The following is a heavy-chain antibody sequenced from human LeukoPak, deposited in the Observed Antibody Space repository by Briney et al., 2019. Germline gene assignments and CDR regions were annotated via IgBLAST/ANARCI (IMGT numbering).Heavy chain of an antibody. V-gene: IGHV3-33*01. J-gene: IGHJ3*02. CDR2: IWYDGSNK. CDR1: GFTFSSYG. Sequence: GGSLRLSCAASGFTFSSYGMHWVRQAPGKGLEWVAVIWYDGSNKYYADSVKGRFTISRDNSKNTLYLQMNSLRAEDTAVYYCARDTYDILTGYYKWAFDIWGQGTMVTISS. D-gene: IGHD3-9*01. CDR3: ARDTYDILTGYYKWAFDI.